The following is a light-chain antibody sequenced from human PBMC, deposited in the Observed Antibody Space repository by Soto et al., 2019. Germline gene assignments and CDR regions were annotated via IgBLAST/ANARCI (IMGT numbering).Light chain of an antibody. CDR1: SSNIGAGYD. CDR3: QSYASSLSGWV. CDR2: GNS. Sequence: VLTQPPSVSGAPGQRVTISCTGSSSNIGAGYDVHWYQQLPGTAPKLLIYGNSNRPSGVPDRFSGSKSGTSASLAITGLRAEDEADYYCQSYASSLSGWVFGGGTKLTVL. J-gene: IGLJ3*02. V-gene: IGLV1-40*01.